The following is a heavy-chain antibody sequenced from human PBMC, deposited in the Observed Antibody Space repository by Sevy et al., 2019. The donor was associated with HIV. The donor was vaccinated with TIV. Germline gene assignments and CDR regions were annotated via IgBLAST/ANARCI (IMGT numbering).Heavy chain of an antibody. CDR3: ALERLSSNVAEYFQN. J-gene: IGHJ1*01. CDR1: GFTLNSYW. Sequence: GGSLRLSCVASGFTLNSYWMSWVRQAPGKGLEWVANIKQDGSVKYYVNSVKGRFTISRDNSKSSLYLQMNSLRGEDTAVYYCALERLSSNVAEYFQNWGQGTLVTVSS. D-gene: IGHD1-1*01. CDR2: IKQDGSVK. V-gene: IGHV3-7*01.